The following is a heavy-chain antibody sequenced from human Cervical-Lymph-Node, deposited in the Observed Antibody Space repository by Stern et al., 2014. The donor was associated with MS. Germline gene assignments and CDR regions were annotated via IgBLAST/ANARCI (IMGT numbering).Heavy chain of an antibody. CDR2: IFPGGSDI. CDR1: GYTFTSYW. CDR3: ARQRYFDY. J-gene: IGHJ4*02. Sequence: EVQLVESGPEVKRPGESLKISCQASGYTFTSYWIGWVRQMPGKGLEWIAIIFPGGSDIRYSPSFQGQATISADKPSITAYWQWNNLKASDTAIYYCARQRYFDYWGQGTLVTVSS. V-gene: IGHV5-51*01.